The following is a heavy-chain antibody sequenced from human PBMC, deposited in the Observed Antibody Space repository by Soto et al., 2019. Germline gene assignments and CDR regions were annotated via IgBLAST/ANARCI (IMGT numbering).Heavy chain of an antibody. CDR1: GASISSTTSHNW. J-gene: IGHJ4*02. CDR2: IYHSGST. D-gene: IGHD1-26*01. Sequence: QVHLQESGPGLVRPSGTLSLTCAVSGASISSTTSHNWWSWVRQPPGKGLEWIGEIYHSGSTNYHPSLKSRVTMSVDKSTNHFSLELTSVTAADTAVYYCARMVGATLVDFWGQGTLVTVSS. CDR3: ARMVGATLVDF. V-gene: IGHV4-4*02.